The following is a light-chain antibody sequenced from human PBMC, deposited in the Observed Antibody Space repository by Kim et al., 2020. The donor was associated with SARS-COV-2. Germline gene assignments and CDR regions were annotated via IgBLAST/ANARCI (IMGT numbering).Light chain of an antibody. Sequence: VSPEQTASITCSGDKLGDKYACWYQQKQGQSPVLVIYQDSKRPSGIPERFSGSNSENTATLTISGTQAMDEADYYCQAWDSSTGVFGGGTQLTVL. V-gene: IGLV3-1*01. CDR2: QDS. CDR3: QAWDSSTGV. J-gene: IGLJ3*02. CDR1: KLGDKY.